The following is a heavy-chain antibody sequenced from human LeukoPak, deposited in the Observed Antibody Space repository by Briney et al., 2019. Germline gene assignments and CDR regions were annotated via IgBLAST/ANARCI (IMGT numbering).Heavy chain of an antibody. D-gene: IGHD3-22*01. V-gene: IGHV4-59*01. CDR2: IYYSGST. CDR3: ARGAPSRGYYPRDYYYYMDV. J-gene: IGHJ6*03. CDR1: GGSISSYY. Sequence: SETLSLTCTVSGGSISSYYWSWIRQPPGKGLEWIGYIYYSGSTNYNPSLKSRVTISVDTSKNQFSLKLSSVTAADTAVYYCARGAPSRGYYPRDYYYYMDVWGKGTTVTVSS.